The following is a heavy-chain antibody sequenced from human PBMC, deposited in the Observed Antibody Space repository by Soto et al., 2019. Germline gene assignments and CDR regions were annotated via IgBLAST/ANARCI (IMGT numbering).Heavy chain of an antibody. D-gene: IGHD1-26*01. Sequence: ASVKVSCKASGYTFTGYYMHWVRRAPGQGLEWMGWINPNSGGTNYAQKFQGRVTMTRDTSISTAYMELSRLRSDDAAVYYCAIIGAYYPYYYYGMDVWGQGTTVTVSS. CDR2: INPNSGGT. CDR1: GYTFTGYY. J-gene: IGHJ6*02. V-gene: IGHV1-2*02. CDR3: AIIGAYYPYYYYGMDV.